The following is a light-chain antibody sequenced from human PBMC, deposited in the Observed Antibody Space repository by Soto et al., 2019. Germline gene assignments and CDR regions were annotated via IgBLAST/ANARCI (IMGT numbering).Light chain of an antibody. CDR2: HAS. J-gene: IGKJ1*01. Sequence: DIQMTQSPSTLSASVGDRVTITCRASQTISSWLAWYQQKPGKAPKLLIYHASSLESGVPSRFSGSGSGTEFTRTISSLQPDDFATYYCQQYNLDPETFGQGTKVEIK. CDR1: QTISSW. V-gene: IGKV1-5*01. CDR3: QQYNLDPET.